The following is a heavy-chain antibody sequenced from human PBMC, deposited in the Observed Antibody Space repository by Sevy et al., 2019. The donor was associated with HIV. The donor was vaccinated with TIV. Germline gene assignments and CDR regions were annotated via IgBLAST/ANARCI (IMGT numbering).Heavy chain of an antibody. V-gene: IGHV3-15*01. D-gene: IGHD3-16*01. CDR3: TTGYVPRYYYYYMDA. CDR1: GFTFSNAW. CDR2: IKSKTDGGTT. Sequence: GGSLRLSCAASGFTFSNAWMSWVRQAPGKGLEWVGRIKSKTDGGTTDYAAPVKGRITISKDDSKNTLYLQMNSLKTEDTAVYYCTTGYVPRYYYYYMDAWGKGTTVTVSS. J-gene: IGHJ6*03.